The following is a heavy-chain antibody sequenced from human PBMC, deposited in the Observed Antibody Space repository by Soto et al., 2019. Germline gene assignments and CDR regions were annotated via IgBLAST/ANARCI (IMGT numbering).Heavy chain of an antibody. CDR2: IIPIFGTA. J-gene: IGHJ5*02. CDR1: GGTFSSYA. V-gene: IGHV1-69*13. D-gene: IGHD4-17*01. Sequence: GASVKVSCKASGGTFSSYAISWVRQAPGQGLEWMGGIIPIFGTANYAQKFQGRVTITADESTSTAYMELSSLRSEDTAVYYCARDPSDYGGGDNCSDPWCQGTLVTVSS. CDR3: ARDPSDYGGGDNCSDP.